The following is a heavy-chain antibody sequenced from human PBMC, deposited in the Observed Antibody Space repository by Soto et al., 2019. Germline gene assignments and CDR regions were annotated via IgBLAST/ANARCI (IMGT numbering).Heavy chain of an antibody. J-gene: IGHJ4*02. CDR1: GGSISSRNYY. CDR3: ASLQVPGNFDY. D-gene: IGHD6-13*01. CDR2: IYYSGDT. Sequence: QLQLQESGPGLVKPSETLSLTCTVSGGSISSRNYYRAWVRQPPGKGLEWIGNIYYSGDTYYRPSLRSRLTISVDTSKNQFSLKLSSLTAADTAMYYCASLQVPGNFDYWGQGNLVTVSS. V-gene: IGHV4-39*01.